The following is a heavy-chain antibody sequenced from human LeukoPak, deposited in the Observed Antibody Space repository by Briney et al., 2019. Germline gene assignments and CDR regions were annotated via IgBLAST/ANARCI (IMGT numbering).Heavy chain of an antibody. J-gene: IGHJ1*01. CDR2: IYTSGSA. V-gene: IGHV4-4*07. D-gene: IGHD6-6*01. Sequence: SETLSLTCTVSGGSISSYYWSWIRQPAGKGLEWIGRIYTSGSANYNPSLKSRVTVSVDTSKNQISLNLTSVTAADTAVYYCATYSSSFQHWGQGTLVTVSS. CDR1: GGSISSYY. CDR3: ATYSSSFQH.